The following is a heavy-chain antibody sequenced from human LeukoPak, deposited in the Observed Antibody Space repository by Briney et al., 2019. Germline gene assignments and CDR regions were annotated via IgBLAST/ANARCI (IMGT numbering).Heavy chain of an antibody. J-gene: IGHJ3*02. Sequence: ASVKVSCKASGYTSTSYDINWVRQATGQGLEWMGWMNPNSGNTGYAQKFQGRVTMTRNTSISTAYMELSSLRSGDTAVYYCAVNYYYDSSGYLDAFDIWGQGTMVTVSS. V-gene: IGHV1-8*01. CDR2: MNPNSGNT. D-gene: IGHD3-22*01. CDR3: AVNYYYDSSGYLDAFDI. CDR1: GYTSTSYD.